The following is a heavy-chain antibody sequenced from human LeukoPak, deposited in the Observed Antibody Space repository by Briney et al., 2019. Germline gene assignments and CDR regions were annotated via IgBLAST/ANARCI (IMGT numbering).Heavy chain of an antibody. CDR3: ARATHSPYYYYYYMDV. CDR2: ISAYNGNT. D-gene: IGHD5-18*01. J-gene: IGHJ6*03. V-gene: IGHV1-18*01. CDR1: GYTFTSYG. Sequence: GASVKVSCKASGYTFTSYGISWVRQAPGQGLEWMGWISAYNGNTNYAQKLQGRVTMTTDTSTSTAYMELRSLRSDDTAVYYCARATHSPYYYYYYMDVWGKGTTVTVSS.